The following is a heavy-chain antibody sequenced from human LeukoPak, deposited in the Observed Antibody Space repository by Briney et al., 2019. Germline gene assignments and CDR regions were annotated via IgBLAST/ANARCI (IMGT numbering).Heavy chain of an antibody. CDR2: ISGYNGNT. J-gene: IGHJ5*02. CDR1: GYTFTSYG. CDR3: ARDGSKGGSYFNWFDP. D-gene: IGHD1-26*01. Sequence: ASVKVSCKASGYTFTSYGITWVRQAPGQGLEWMGWISGYNGNTNYPQKFQGRVTVTTDTSTNTAYLELRSLRSDDTAVYYCARDGSKGGSYFNWFDPWGQGTLVTVSS. V-gene: IGHV1-18*01.